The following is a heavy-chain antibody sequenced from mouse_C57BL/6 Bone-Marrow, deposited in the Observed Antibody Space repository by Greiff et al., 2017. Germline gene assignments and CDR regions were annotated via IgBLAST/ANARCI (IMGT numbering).Heavy chain of an antibody. J-gene: IGHJ2*01. CDR1: GFSLTSYG. D-gene: IGHD4-1*01. CDR3: AKKVELGLDY. Sequence: QVQLQQSGPGLVQPSQSLSITCTVSGFSLTSYGVHWVRQSPGTGLEWLGVIWRGGSTDYNAAFMSRLSITNDNSKSQVFLKMNSLQADDTAIYYCAKKVELGLDYWGQGTTLTVSS. V-gene: IGHV2-5*01. CDR2: IWRGGST.